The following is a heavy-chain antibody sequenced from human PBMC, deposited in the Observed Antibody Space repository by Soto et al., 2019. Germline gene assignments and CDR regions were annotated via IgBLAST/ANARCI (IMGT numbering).Heavy chain of an antibody. CDR3: TRDGDSGYKDYYYYYGMDV. Sequence: GGSLRLSCTASGFTFGDYAMSWFRQAPGKGLEWVGFIRSKAYGGTTEYAASVKGRFTISRGDSKSIAYLQMNSLKTEDTAVYYCTRDGDSGYKDYYYYYGMDVWGQGTTVTVSS. CDR1: GFTFGDYA. CDR2: IRSKAYGGTT. D-gene: IGHD5-12*01. V-gene: IGHV3-49*03. J-gene: IGHJ6*02.